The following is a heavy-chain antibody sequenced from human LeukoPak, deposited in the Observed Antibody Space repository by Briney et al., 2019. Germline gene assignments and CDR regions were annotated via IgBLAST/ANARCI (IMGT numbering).Heavy chain of an antibody. V-gene: IGHV4-4*07. Sequence: SETLSLTCTVSGGSISSYYWSWIRQPAGKGLEWIGRIYTSGSTYYNPSLKSRVTMSVDTSKNQFSLKLSSVTAADTAVCYCARSAMANYYYGMDVWGKGTTVTVSS. CDR1: GGSISSYY. CDR2: IYTSGST. J-gene: IGHJ6*04. CDR3: ARSAMANYYYGMDV. D-gene: IGHD5-18*01.